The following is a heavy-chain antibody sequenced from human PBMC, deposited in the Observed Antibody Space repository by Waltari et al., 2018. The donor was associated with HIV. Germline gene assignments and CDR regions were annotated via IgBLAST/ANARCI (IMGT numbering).Heavy chain of an antibody. CDR3: ARDYCSSSSCTVDY. CDR1: GFTFSSHS. Sequence: EVQLVESGGGLVQPGGSLRISCVGSGFTFSSHSMNWVRQAPGKGLEWVSFISTSRSSEYYADSVKGRFTISRDNAKTSFFLQMSSLRTEDTAVYYCARDYCSSSSCTVDYWGQGALVTVSS. V-gene: IGHV3-48*01. CDR2: ISTSRSSE. D-gene: IGHD2-2*01. J-gene: IGHJ4*02.